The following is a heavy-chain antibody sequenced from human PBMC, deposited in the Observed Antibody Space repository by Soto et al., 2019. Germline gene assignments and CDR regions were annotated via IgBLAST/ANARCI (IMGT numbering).Heavy chain of an antibody. CDR3: ARSAVGVVVVVAATPRLENYYGMDV. D-gene: IGHD2-15*01. Sequence: GASVKVSCKASGYTFTGYYMHWVRQAPGQGLEWMGWINPNSGGTNYAQKFQGWVTMTRDTSISTAYMELSRLRSDDTAVYYCARSAVGVVVVVAATPRLENYYGMDVWGQGTTVTVSS. CDR2: INPNSGGT. J-gene: IGHJ6*02. CDR1: GYTFTGYY. V-gene: IGHV1-2*04.